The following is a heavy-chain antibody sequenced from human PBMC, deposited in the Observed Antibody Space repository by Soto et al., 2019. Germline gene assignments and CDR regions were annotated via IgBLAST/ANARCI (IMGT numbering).Heavy chain of an antibody. CDR2: ISSSSSTI. Sequence: QRLSFAASGFTFSSYSMGVVRQAPAKGLEWVSYISSSSSTIYYADSVKGRFTISRDNAKNSLYLQLNSLRAEYTAVYYCARHPERIAQIGRLAPWAKGTLVPASS. J-gene: IGHJ5*02. CDR3: ARHPERIAQIGRLAP. V-gene: IGHV3-48*01. CDR1: GFTFSSYS. D-gene: IGHD6-13*01.